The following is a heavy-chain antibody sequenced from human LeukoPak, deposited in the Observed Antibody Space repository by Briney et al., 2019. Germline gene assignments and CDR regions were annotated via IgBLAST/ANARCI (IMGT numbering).Heavy chain of an antibody. Sequence: GGSLRLSCAASGFTFSSYNMNWVRQAPGKGLEWVSSISSSSSYIYYADSVKGRFTISRDNAKNSLYLQMNSLRAEDTAVYYCAGGGRIAARPGYFGYWGQGTLVTVSS. CDR3: AGGGRIAARPGYFGY. J-gene: IGHJ4*02. V-gene: IGHV3-21*01. D-gene: IGHD6-6*01. CDR2: ISSSSSYI. CDR1: GFTFSSYN.